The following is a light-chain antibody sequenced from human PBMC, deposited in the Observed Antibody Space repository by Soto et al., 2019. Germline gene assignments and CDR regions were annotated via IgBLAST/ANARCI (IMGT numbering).Light chain of an antibody. CDR3: SSFAGSNNFPSV. CDR1: SIDVGAYDY. J-gene: IGLJ1*01. CDR2: EIN. Sequence: YVLAQPPSASGSPGQSVTISCNGTSIDVGAYDYVSWYQQHPGKAPKLMIYEINKRPSGVPDRFSGSKSGNTASLTVSGLQAEDEADYYCSSFAGSNNFPSVFGTGTKVTVL. V-gene: IGLV2-8*01.